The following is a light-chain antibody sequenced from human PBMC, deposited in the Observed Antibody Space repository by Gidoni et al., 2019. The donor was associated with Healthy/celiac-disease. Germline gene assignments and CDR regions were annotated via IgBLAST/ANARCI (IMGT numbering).Light chain of an antibody. CDR3: QQSYSTLGAWT. CDR2: SAS. J-gene: IGKJ1*01. V-gene: IGKV1-39*01. Sequence: DIQMTQSPSSLSASVGDRVTITCRASQRISSYLNWYQQKPGKAPKLLIYSASSLQSGVPSRFSGSGSATDFTLTISSLQPEDFATYYCQQSYSTLGAWTFGQGTKVEIK. CDR1: QRISSY.